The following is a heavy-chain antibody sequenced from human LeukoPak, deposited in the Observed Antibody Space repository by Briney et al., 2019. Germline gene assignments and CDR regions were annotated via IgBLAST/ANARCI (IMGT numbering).Heavy chain of an antibody. V-gene: IGHV3-23*01. CDR2: ITGAGSST. CDR3: ARKVAVAMDLDY. D-gene: IGHD5-18*01. CDR1: GFTFKSYG. Sequence: GGSLRLSCAASGFTFKSYGMTWVRQVPGKGLEWVSSITGAGSSTKYADSVNGRFTISRDNSKNTLSLQMTGLRAEDTAVYYCARKVAVAMDLDYWGQGTRVTVSS. J-gene: IGHJ4*02.